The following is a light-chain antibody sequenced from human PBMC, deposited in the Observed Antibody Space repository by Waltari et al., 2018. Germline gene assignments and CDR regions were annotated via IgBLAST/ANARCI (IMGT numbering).Light chain of an antibody. CDR3: CSFTGEYNPYF. J-gene: IGLJ1*01. V-gene: IGLV2-11*01. Sequence: QSALTQPRSVSGSPGQSVTIYCTGTSSDVGGYNYVSWYQQHPGKAPKVIIFDVSTRPSGVPDRFSGSKSGSTASLTISGLQAEDEADYYCCSFTGEYNPYFFGTGTTVTVL. CDR1: SSDVGGYNY. CDR2: DVS.